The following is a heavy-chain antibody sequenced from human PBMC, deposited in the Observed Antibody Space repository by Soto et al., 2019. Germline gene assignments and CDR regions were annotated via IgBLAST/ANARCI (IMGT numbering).Heavy chain of an antibody. J-gene: IGHJ6*02. CDR2: ISYDGSNK. CDR1: RFTFNNHA. D-gene: IGHD2-15*01. V-gene: IGHV3-30-3*01. CDR3: GRAVGWQSRYYYYGMDA. Sequence: GGSLRLSCAASRFTFNNHAMHWVRQAPGKGLEWVAVISYDGSNKYYADSVRGRFTISRDNSRDTLYLQMYSLRAEDTALYYWGRAVGWQSRYYYYGMDAWGQGTTVTAP.